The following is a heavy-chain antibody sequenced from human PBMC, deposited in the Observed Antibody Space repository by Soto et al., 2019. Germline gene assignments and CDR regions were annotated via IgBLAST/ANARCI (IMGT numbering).Heavy chain of an antibody. CDR3: AKDRQFRSYYESAGHYND. CDR1: GFTFRNQD. Sequence: VQLLESGGGLVQPGGSLRLTCVGSGFTFRNQDMRWVRQAPGKGLEWVSGISGRGGVTYYADSVKGRCTISRDNSKNTLYLQMNNLRANDTAEYYCAKDRQFRSYYESAGHYNDWGQGTLVTVSS. CDR2: ISGRGGVT. V-gene: IGHV3-23*01. J-gene: IGHJ4*02. D-gene: IGHD3-22*01.